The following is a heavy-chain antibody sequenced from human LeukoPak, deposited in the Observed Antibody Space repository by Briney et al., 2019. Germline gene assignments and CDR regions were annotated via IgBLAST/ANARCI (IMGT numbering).Heavy chain of an antibody. D-gene: IGHD3-22*01. Sequence: GASVTVSCKASGYTFTSYYMHWVRQAPGQRLEWMGWINAGNGNTKYSQKFQSRVTITRDTSASTAYMELSSLRSEDTAVYYCARDRYYYDSSGYAYYFDYWGQGTLVTVSS. CDR1: GYTFTSYY. V-gene: IGHV1-3*01. J-gene: IGHJ4*02. CDR2: INAGNGNT. CDR3: ARDRYYYDSSGYAYYFDY.